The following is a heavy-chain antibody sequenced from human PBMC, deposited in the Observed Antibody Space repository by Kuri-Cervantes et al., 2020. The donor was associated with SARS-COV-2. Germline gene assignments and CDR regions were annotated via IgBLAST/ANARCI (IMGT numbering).Heavy chain of an antibody. J-gene: IGHJ3*02. CDR2: TSYDGSNK. D-gene: IGHD2-15*01. CDR3: ARPQGYCSGGSCPDAFDI. CDR1: GFTFSSYA. Sequence: GESLKISCAASGFTFSSYAMHWVRQAPGKGLEWVAVTSYDGSNKYYADSVKGRFTISRDNSKNTLYLQMNSLRAEDTAVDYCARPQGYCSGGSCPDAFDIWGQGTMVTVSS. V-gene: IGHV3-30-3*01.